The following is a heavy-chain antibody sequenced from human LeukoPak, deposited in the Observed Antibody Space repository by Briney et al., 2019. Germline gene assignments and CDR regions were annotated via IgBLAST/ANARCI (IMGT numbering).Heavy chain of an antibody. Sequence: GASVKVSCKASGYTFTSYYMHWVRQAPGQGLEWMGIINPSGGSTSYAQKFQGRVTMTRDTSTSTVYMGLSSLRSEDTAVYYCARDRDGDNTLLRGVPDAFDIWGQGTMVTVSS. CDR1: GYTFTSYY. J-gene: IGHJ3*02. D-gene: IGHD3-10*01. CDR3: ARDRDGDNTLLRGVPDAFDI. V-gene: IGHV1-46*01. CDR2: INPSGGST.